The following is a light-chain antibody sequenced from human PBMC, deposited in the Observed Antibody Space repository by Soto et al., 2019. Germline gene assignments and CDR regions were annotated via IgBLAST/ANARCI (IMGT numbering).Light chain of an antibody. V-gene: IGKV3-11*01. CDR1: QSVNDY. J-gene: IGKJ2*01. CDR3: QHRGRWPRT. CDR2: GAS. Sequence: EIVLTQSPATLSLSPGERATLSCRASQSVNDYLAWYQQKPGQAPRLLIYGASNRATGIPVRFSGSGSGTDFTLTVSSLEPEDFAVYYCQHRGRWPRTFGQGTKLEIK.